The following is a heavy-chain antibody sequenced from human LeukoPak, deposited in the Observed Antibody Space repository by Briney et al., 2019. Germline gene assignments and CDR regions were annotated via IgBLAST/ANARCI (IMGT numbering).Heavy chain of an antibody. CDR2: IYTSGST. Sequence: SETLSLTCTVSGGSISSYYWSWIRQPAGKGLEWIGRIYTSGSTNYNPSLKSRVTISVDTSKNQFSLKLSSVTAADTAVYYCARQRLVRTNFDYWGQGTLVTVSS. CDR1: GGSISSYY. V-gene: IGHV4-4*07. D-gene: IGHD6-19*01. CDR3: ARQRLVRTNFDY. J-gene: IGHJ4*02.